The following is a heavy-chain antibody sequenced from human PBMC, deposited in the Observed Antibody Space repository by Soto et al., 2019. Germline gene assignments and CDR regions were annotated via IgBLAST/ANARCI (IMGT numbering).Heavy chain of an antibody. J-gene: IGHJ6*02. CDR2: IIPIFGTA. D-gene: IGHD2-2*01. Sequence: ASVKVSCKASGGTFSSYAISWVRQAPGQGLEWMGGIIPIFGTANYAQKFQGRVTITADESTSTAYMELSSLRSEDTAVYYCARVAGIVLVSAGYPHYYYGMDVWGQGTTVTVSS. V-gene: IGHV1-69*13. CDR1: GGTFSSYA. CDR3: ARVAGIVLVSAGYPHYYYGMDV.